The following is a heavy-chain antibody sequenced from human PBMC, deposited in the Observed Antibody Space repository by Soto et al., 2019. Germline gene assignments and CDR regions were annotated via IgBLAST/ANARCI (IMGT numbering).Heavy chain of an antibody. CDR3: TTDSYMTNIIVRFDY. CDR2: VKSKTDGGTT. CDR1: GFIFSNAW. V-gene: IGHV3-15*07. J-gene: IGHJ4*01. Sequence: GGSLRLSCAASGFIFSNAWINWVRQAPGKGLEWVGRVKSKTDGGTTDFAEPVKGRFAISRDDSKKMVYLEMNSLKTEYTAIYYCTTDSYMTNIIVRFDYWGHGTLVTVSS. D-gene: IGHD4-17*01.